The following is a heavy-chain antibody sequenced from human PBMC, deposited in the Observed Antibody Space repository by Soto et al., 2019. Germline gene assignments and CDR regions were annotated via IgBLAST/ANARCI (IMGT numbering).Heavy chain of an antibody. CDR1: GFTFDDYA. D-gene: IGHD6-19*01. CDR2: ISWNSGSI. V-gene: IGHV3-9*01. J-gene: IGHJ4*02. Sequence: EVQLVESGGGLVQPGRSLRLSCAASGFTFDDYAMHWVRQAPGKGLEWVSGISWNSGSIGYADSVKGRFTISRDNAKNSLYLQMNSLRAEDTALYYCAKGPGGYSSGWLDYWGQGTLVTVSS. CDR3: AKGPGGYSSGWLDY.